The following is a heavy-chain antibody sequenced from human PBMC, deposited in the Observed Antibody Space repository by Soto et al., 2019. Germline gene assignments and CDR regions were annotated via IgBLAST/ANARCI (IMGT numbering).Heavy chain of an antibody. Sequence: PGGSLRLSCAASGITVSSNYMNWFRQAPGKGLEWVSVLYSDGSSYYGDSVKGRFTISRDDSKNTLYLQMNSLRAGDTAFYYCAGVNGFWSDLAYWGQGTLVTVSS. CDR2: LYSDGSS. CDR1: GITVSSNY. CDR3: AGVNGFWSDLAY. D-gene: IGHD3-3*01. J-gene: IGHJ1*01. V-gene: IGHV3-66*01.